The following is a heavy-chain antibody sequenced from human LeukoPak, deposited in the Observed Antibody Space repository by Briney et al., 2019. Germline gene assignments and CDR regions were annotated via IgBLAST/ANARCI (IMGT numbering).Heavy chain of an antibody. J-gene: IGHJ4*02. Sequence: PGGSLRLSCAASGFTFSSYAMHWVRQAPGKGLEWVAVISYDGSNKYYADSVKGRFTISRDNSKITLYMQMNSLRAEDTAVYYCARREGCSSTSCDRGAFVYWGQGTLVTVSS. CDR2: ISYDGSNK. V-gene: IGHV3-30*01. CDR1: GFTFSSYA. D-gene: IGHD2-2*01. CDR3: ARREGCSSTSCDRGAFVY.